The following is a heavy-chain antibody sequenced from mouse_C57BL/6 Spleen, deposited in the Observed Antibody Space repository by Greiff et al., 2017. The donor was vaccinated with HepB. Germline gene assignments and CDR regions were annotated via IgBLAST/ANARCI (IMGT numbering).Heavy chain of an antibody. Sequence: QVQLKQSGAELVKPGASVKLSCKASGYTFTSYWMHWVKQRPGQGLEWIGMIHPNSGSTNYNEKFESKATLTVDKSSSTAYMQLSSLTSEDSAVYYCARDSMMVTDYWGQGTTLTVSS. J-gene: IGHJ2*01. CDR2: IHPNSGST. D-gene: IGHD2-3*01. V-gene: IGHV1-64*01. CDR3: ARDSMMVTDY. CDR1: GYTFTSYW.